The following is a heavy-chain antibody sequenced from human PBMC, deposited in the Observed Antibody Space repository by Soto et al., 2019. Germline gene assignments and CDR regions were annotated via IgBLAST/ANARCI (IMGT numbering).Heavy chain of an antibody. D-gene: IGHD3-3*01. Sequence: QVQLVESGGGVVQPGRSLRLSCAASGFTFSSYAMNWVRQAPGKGLEWVAVISNGGSKNYYADSVKGRFTISRDNSKNTLYLQMNSLRATDTAVYYCASGPSGSCYFVYWGQGTLVTVSS. CDR3: ASGPSGSCYFVY. J-gene: IGHJ4*02. CDR1: GFTFSSYA. V-gene: IGHV3-30-3*01. CDR2: ISNGGSKN.